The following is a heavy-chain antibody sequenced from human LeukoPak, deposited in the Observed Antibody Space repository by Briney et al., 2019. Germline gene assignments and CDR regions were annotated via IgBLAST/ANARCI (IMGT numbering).Heavy chain of an antibody. V-gene: IGHV4-34*01. Sequence: SETLSLTCAVYGGSFSGYYWSWIRQPPGKGLEWIGEINHSGNTNYNPSLKSRVTMSVDTSKNQFSLKLSSVTAVDTAVYYCARFYGGKIETWGQGTLVTVSS. CDR1: GGSFSGYY. J-gene: IGHJ4*02. CDR3: ARFYGGKIET. CDR2: INHSGNT. D-gene: IGHD4-23*01.